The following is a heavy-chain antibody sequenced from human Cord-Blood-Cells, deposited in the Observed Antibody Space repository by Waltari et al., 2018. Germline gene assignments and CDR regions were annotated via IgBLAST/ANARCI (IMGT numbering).Heavy chain of an antibody. V-gene: IGHV1-69*09. D-gene: IGHD6-19*01. CDR2: ISPILGIA. Sequence: QVQLVQSGAEVKKPGSSVKVSCKASGGTFSSYAISWVRQAPGQGREWMGRISPILGIANDAPKFQGRVTITADKSTSTAYMELSSLRSEDTAVYYCARRSIAVAGTDYWGQGTLVTVSS. J-gene: IGHJ4*02. CDR1: GGTFSSYA. CDR3: ARRSIAVAGTDY.